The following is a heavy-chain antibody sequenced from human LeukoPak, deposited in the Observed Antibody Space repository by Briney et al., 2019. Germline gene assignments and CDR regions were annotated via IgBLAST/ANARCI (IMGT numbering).Heavy chain of an antibody. CDR1: GYTFTGYY. V-gene: IGHV1-2*02. D-gene: IGHD2-15*01. CDR3: ARGGKYGCSGGSCCSDY. CDR2: INPNSGGT. J-gene: IGHJ4*02. Sequence: ASVKVSCKASGYTFTGYYMHWVRQAPGQGLEWMGWINPNSGGTNYAQKFQGRVTMTRDTSISTAYMKLSRLRSDDTDVYYCARGGKYGCSGGSCCSDYWGQGTLVTVSA.